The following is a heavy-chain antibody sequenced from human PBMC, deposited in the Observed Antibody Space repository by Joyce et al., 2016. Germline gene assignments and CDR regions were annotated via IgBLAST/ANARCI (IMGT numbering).Heavy chain of an antibody. Sequence: QVQLQESGPGLVKPSQTLSLTCTVSGGSISSGDYYWSWVRQSPGKGLEWIGYFYFSGSTHRNTSLKSRLTISTDTSKNQFALKVRSETAADTAVYYCARGNGDFWSGYYNYFDYWGQGSLVTVSS. J-gene: IGHJ4*02. CDR2: FYFSGST. V-gene: IGHV4-30-4*01. CDR3: ARGNGDFWSGYYNYFDY. D-gene: IGHD3-3*01. CDR1: GGSISSGDYY.